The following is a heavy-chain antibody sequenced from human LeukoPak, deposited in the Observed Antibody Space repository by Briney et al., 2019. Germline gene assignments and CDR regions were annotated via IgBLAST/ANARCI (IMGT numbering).Heavy chain of an antibody. D-gene: IGHD4-23*01. V-gene: IGHV1-2*02. J-gene: IGHJ4*02. CDR2: INPNSGGT. Sequence: GASVKVSCKVSGSTFTVYYMHWVRQAPGQGLEWLGWINPNSGGTNYAQNFQGRVTMTRDTSISTDYMELSRLRSDDTAVYYCARDQGHGGNSWDYWGQGTLVTVSS. CDR1: GSTFTVYY. CDR3: ARDQGHGGNSWDY.